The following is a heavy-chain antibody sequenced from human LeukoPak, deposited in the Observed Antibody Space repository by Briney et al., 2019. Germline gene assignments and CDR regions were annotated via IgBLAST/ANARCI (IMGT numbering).Heavy chain of an antibody. CDR3: ARDRRATVVTPGPYFDY. CDR2: INPSGGST. CDR1: GYTFTSYY. D-gene: IGHD4-23*01. J-gene: IGHJ4*02. Sequence: ASVKVSCKASGYTFTSYYMHWVRQAPGQGLEWMGIINPSGGSTSYAQKFQGRVTMTRDTSTSTVYMELSSLRSEDTAVYYCARDRRATVVTPGPYFDYWGQGTLVTVSS. V-gene: IGHV1-46*01.